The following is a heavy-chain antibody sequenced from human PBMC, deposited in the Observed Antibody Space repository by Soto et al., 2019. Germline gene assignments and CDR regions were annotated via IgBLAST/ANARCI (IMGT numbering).Heavy chain of an antibody. J-gene: IGHJ4*02. Sequence: SETLSLTCAVSGGSISSSYWWNWVRQPPGKGLEWIGKIYHSGSTNYNPSLKNRVTISVDKSNNRFSLRLSSVTAADTAVYFCVTSLNYDFWRDGGRHYYFGYRGQGTLVTVSS. CDR1: GGSISSSYW. CDR3: VTSLNYDFWRDGGRHYYFGY. CDR2: IYHSGST. D-gene: IGHD3-3*01. V-gene: IGHV4-4*02.